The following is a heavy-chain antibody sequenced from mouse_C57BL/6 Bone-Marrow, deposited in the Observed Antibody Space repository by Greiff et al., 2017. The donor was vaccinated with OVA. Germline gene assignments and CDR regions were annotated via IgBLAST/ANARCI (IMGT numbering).Heavy chain of an antibody. Sequence: QVQLQQPGAELVRPGSSVKLSCKASGYTFTSYWMDWVKQRPGQGLEWIGNIYPSDSETHYNQKFKDKATLTVDKSSSTAYMQLSSLTSEDSAVYDGARSGNYVAMDYWGQGTSVTVSS. V-gene: IGHV1-61*01. CDR3: ARSGNYVAMDY. J-gene: IGHJ4*01. D-gene: IGHD2-1*01. CDR1: GYTFTSYW. CDR2: IYPSDSET.